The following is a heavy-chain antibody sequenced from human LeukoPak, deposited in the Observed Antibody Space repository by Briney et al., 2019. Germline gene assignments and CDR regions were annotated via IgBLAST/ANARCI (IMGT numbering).Heavy chain of an antibody. J-gene: IGHJ3*02. D-gene: IGHD2-15*01. Sequence: NPSETLSLTCTVSGGSISSYYWSWIRQPPGKGLEWIGYIYYSGSTNYNPSLKSRVTMSVDTSKNQFSLKLSSVTAADTAVYYCARKVVHANHAFDIWGQGTMVTVSS. V-gene: IGHV4-59*12. CDR2: IYYSGST. CDR3: ARKVVHANHAFDI. CDR1: GGSISSYY.